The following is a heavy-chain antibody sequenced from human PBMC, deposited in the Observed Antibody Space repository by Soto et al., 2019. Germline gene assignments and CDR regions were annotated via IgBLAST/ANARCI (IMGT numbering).Heavy chain of an antibody. J-gene: IGHJ4*02. CDR2: IFSSDEK. V-gene: IGHV2-26*01. D-gene: IGHD3-10*01. CDR3: ARNQRDSGSYYFDY. CDR1: GFSLSNARMG. Sequence: QVTLKESGPVLVKPTETLTLTCTVSGFSLSNARMGVSWIRQPPGKALEWLAHIFSSDEKSYNTSLKSRLTISKDTSKSQVVLTMTNMDPVDIATYYCARNQRDSGSYYFDYWGQGTLVTVSS.